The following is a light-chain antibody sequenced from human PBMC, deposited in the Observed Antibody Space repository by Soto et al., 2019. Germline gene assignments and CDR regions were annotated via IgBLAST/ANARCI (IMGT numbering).Light chain of an antibody. Sequence: QSVLTQPPSVSGAPGQRVTISCTGSSSNIGAGYDVHWYQQLPATAPKLLIYGNSNRPSGVPDRFSGSKSGTSASLAITGLQAEDEADYYCHAYDTSLSASVFGGGTKVTVL. CDR2: GNS. V-gene: IGLV1-40*01. CDR3: HAYDTSLSASV. CDR1: SSNIGAGYD. J-gene: IGLJ2*01.